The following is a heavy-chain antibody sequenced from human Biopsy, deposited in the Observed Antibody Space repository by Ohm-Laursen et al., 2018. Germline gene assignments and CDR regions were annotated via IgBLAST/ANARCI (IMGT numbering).Heavy chain of an antibody. CDR2: IHYSGNT. Sequence: TLSLTCTVSGVSINTGGYYWTWIRQHPGTGLEWIGYIHYSGNTLHNPSLKSRLTISVDTSKNQFSLKLRSVTAADTAVYYCARAVDYYDPYYYYGLDVWGQGTTVTVSS. V-gene: IGHV4-31*03. D-gene: IGHD3-16*01. CDR1: GVSINTGGYY. J-gene: IGHJ6*02. CDR3: ARAVDYYDPYYYYGLDV.